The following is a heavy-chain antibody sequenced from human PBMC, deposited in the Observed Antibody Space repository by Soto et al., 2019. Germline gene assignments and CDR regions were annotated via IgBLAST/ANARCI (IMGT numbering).Heavy chain of an antibody. J-gene: IGHJ6*02. CDR3: ARDRSSPYYYGSGSYSQYYYYGIDV. Sequence: SETLSLTCTVSGGSVSSGSYYWSWIRQPPGKGLEWIGYIYYSGSTNYNPSLKSRVTISVDTSKNQFSLKLSSVTAADTAVYSCARDRSSPYYYGSGSYSQYYYYGIDVCGQGTPVTVSS. CDR1: GGSVSSGSYY. CDR2: IYYSGST. D-gene: IGHD3-10*01. V-gene: IGHV4-61*01.